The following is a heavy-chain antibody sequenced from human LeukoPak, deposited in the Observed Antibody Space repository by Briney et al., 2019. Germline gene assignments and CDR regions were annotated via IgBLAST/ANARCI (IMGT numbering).Heavy chain of an antibody. Sequence: GGSLRLSCAASGFTFSGSSMHWVRQASGKGLEWVGRIRSKANSYATEYAASVKGRFTNSRDDSKNTAYLQMNSLKTEDTAVYYCAQVSRTTLNAFDVWGQGTIVTVSS. V-gene: IGHV3-73*01. D-gene: IGHD1-1*01. CDR3: AQVSRTTLNAFDV. CDR2: IRSKANSYAT. CDR1: GFTFSGSS. J-gene: IGHJ3*01.